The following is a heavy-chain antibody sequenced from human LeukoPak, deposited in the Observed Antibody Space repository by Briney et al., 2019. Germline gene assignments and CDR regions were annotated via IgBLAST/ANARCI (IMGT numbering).Heavy chain of an antibody. D-gene: IGHD3-22*01. J-gene: IGHJ4*02. CDR2: ISYDGSNK. CDR3: AKDPYYDSSGYHSHLDY. CDR1: GFTFSAYS. Sequence: GGSLRLSCAASGFTFSAYSMTWVRQAPGKGLEWVAVISYDGSNKYYADSVKGRFTISRDNSKNTLYLQMNSLRAEDTAVYYCAKDPYYDSSGYHSHLDYWGQGTLVTVSS. V-gene: IGHV3-30*18.